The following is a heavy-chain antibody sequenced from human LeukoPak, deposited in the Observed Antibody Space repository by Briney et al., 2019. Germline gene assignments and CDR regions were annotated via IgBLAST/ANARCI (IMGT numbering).Heavy chain of an antibody. D-gene: IGHD5-12*01. J-gene: IGHJ4*02. Sequence: SETLSLTCTVSGGSISGYYWNWIRQPPGKGLEWIGYIDYSGSTNYNPSLRSRVTISLDTSKNQFSLKVSSVTAADTAVYHCARGVGGYGPFDYWGQGKLVTVSS. CDR1: GGSISGYY. CDR3: ARGVGGYGPFDY. CDR2: IDYSGST. V-gene: IGHV4-59*01.